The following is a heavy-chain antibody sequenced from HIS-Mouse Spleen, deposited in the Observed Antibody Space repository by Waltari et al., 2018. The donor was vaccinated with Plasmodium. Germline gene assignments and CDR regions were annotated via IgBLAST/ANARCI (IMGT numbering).Heavy chain of an antibody. D-gene: IGHD3-3*01. CDR2: KSYDGRNK. Sequence: QVQLVESGGGVVQPGGSLRLSCAASGFTLGRYCMHWCRQAPGKGLGWVAVKSYDGRNKYYADSVKGRFTISRDNSKNTLYLQMNSLRSEDTAVYYCARLYYDFWSGYYPYGMDVWGQGTTVTVSS. CDR3: ARLYYDFWSGYYPYGMDV. CDR1: GFTLGRYC. J-gene: IGHJ6*02. V-gene: IGHV3-30*04.